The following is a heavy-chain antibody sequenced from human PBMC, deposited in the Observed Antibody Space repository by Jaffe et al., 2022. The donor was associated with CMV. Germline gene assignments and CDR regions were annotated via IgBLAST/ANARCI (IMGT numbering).Heavy chain of an antibody. D-gene: IGHD5-18*01. CDR3: ARDRDVDTAMAPFDY. CDR2: IWYDGSNK. CDR1: GFTFSSYG. J-gene: IGHJ4*02. Sequence: QVQLVESGGGVVQPGRSLRLSCAASGFTFSSYGMHWVRQAPGKGLEWVAVIWYDGSNKYYADSVKGRFTISRDNSKNTLYLQMNSLRAEDTAVYYCARDRDVDTAMAPFDYWGQGTLVTVSS. V-gene: IGHV3-33*08.